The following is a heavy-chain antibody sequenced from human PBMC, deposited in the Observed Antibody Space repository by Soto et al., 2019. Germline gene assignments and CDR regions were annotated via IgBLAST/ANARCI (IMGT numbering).Heavy chain of an antibody. Sequence: GGSLRLSCAASGFTFSSFVMSWVRRAPGKGLEWVSGVSYAGEITYYADSVKGRFTISRDNSKNTLWLQMDSLRAEDTAVYYCAKGGRSINGQGTPDNSFDIWREAPMVTV. CDR3: AKGGRSINGQGTPDNSFDI. CDR2: VSYAGEIT. CDR1: GFTFSSFV. D-gene: IGHD2-8*01. J-gene: IGHJ3*02. V-gene: IGHV3-23*01.